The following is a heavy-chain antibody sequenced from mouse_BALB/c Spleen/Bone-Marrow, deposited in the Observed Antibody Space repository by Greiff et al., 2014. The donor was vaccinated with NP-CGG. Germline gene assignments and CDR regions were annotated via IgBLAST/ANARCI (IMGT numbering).Heavy chain of an antibody. CDR1: GFTFSDYY. CDR2: ISDGGSYT. CDR3: ARSGERYGAMDY. J-gene: IGHJ4*01. D-gene: IGHD2-10*02. Sequence: DVQLVESGGGLVKPGGSLKLSCAASGFTFSDYYMCWIRQTPEKRLEWVASISDGGSYTYYPDSVKGRFTISRDNAKNSLYPQMSSLKSEDTAMYYCARSGERYGAMDYWGQGTSVTVSS. V-gene: IGHV5-4*02.